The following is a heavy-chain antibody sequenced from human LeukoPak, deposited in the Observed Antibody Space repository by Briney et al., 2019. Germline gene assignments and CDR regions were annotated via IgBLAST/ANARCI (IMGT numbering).Heavy chain of an antibody. Sequence: SVKVSCKASGGTFSSYAISWVRQAPGQGLEWMGGIIPIFGTANYAQKFQGRVTITTDESTSTAYMEPSSLRSEDTAVYYCARAPILGYCTNGVCCIEQWGQGTLVTVSS. CDR3: ARAPILGYCTNGVCCIEQ. J-gene: IGHJ4*02. V-gene: IGHV1-69*05. CDR2: IIPIFGTA. D-gene: IGHD2-8*01. CDR1: GGTFSSYA.